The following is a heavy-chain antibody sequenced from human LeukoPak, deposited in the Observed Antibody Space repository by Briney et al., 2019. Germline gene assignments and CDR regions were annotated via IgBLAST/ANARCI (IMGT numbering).Heavy chain of an antibody. Sequence: PGRSLRLSCAASGFDFSTYDIHWVRQAPGKGLEWVAVISHDGSGQYYEDSVKGRFTISRDNSKNTLYLQMNSLRAEDTAVYYCARGVKYPTSGFVYKWFDPWRQETLV. CDR1: GFDFSTYD. CDR2: ISHDGSGQ. V-gene: IGHV3-33*01. D-gene: IGHD2-2*01. J-gene: IGHJ5*02. CDR3: ARGVKYPTSGFVYKWFDP.